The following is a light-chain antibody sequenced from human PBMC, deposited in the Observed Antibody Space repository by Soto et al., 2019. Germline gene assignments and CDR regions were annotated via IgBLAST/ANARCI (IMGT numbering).Light chain of an antibody. CDR2: GAS. CDR1: QSVNSN. V-gene: IGKV3-15*01. Sequence: EIVLTQSPATLSVSPGERATLSCRASQSVNSNLAWYQQKPGQAPRLLIYGASTRATGIPARSSGSGSGTEFTLTISSLQSEDFAVYYCQQYNNWPVTFGGGTKV. CDR3: QQYNNWPVT. J-gene: IGKJ4*01.